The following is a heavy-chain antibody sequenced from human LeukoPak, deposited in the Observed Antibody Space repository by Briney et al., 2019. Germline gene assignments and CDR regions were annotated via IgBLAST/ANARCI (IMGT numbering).Heavy chain of an antibody. V-gene: IGHV4-34*01. CDR1: GGSFSGYY. Sequence: PSETLSLTCAVYGGSFSGYYWSWIRQPPGKGLEWIGEINHSGGTNYNPSLKSRVTISVDTSKNQFSLKLSSVTAADTAVYYCARAPYITIFGATAAFDIWGQGTMVTVSS. J-gene: IGHJ3*02. CDR3: ARAPYITIFGATAAFDI. CDR2: INHSGGT. D-gene: IGHD3-3*01.